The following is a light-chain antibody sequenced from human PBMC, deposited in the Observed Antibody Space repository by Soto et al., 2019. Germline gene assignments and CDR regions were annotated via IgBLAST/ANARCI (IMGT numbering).Light chain of an antibody. CDR1: SSDVGGYNF. V-gene: IGLV2-8*01. CDR3: SSYAGSSNV. CDR2: EVN. J-gene: IGLJ1*01. Sequence: LDKPVSETGSNGRSVGISCTGTSSDVGGYNFISWYHQHPGKAPKLMIYEVNKRPSGVPDRFSGSKSGNTASLTVSGLQAEDEADYYCSSYAGSSNVFGTGTKVTVL.